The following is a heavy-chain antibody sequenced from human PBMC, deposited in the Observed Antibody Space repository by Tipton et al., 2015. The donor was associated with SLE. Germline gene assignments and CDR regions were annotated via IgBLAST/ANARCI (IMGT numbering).Heavy chain of an antibody. CDR2: IYTSGST. J-gene: IGHJ4*02. CDR1: GGSISSYY. Sequence: TLSLTCTVSGGSISSYYWSWIRQPAGKGLEWIGRIYTSGSTNYNPSLKRRGTMSVDTSKNQFSLKRSSVTAADTAVYYCARDSGDSSSWYLDYWGQGTLVTVSS. CDR3: ARDSGDSSSWYLDY. D-gene: IGHD6-13*01. V-gene: IGHV4-4*07.